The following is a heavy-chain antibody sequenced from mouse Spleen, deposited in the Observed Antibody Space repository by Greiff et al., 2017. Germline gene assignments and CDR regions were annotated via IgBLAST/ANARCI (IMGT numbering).Heavy chain of an antibody. V-gene: IGHV1-9*01. D-gene: IGHD1-1*01. CDR1: GYTFTGYW. Sequence: VHLVESGAELMKPGASVKLSCKATGYTFTGYWIEWVKQRPGHGLEWIGEILPGSGSTNYNEKFKGKATFTADTSSNTAYMQLSSLTTEDSAIYYCARRYYDGSLAWFAYWGQGTLVTVSA. CDR3: ARRYYDGSLAWFAY. CDR2: ILPGSGST. J-gene: IGHJ3*01.